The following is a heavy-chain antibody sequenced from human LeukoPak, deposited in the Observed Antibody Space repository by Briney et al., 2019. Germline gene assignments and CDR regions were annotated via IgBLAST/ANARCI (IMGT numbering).Heavy chain of an antibody. CDR2: IIPIFGTA. Sequence: SVKVSCKASGGTFSSYAISWVRQAPGQGLEWMGGIIPIFGTANYAQNFQGRVTITADKSTSTAYMELSSLRSEDTAVYYCARNQLVLSYNWFDPWGQGTLVTVSS. D-gene: IGHD6-13*01. J-gene: IGHJ5*02. V-gene: IGHV1-69*06. CDR1: GGTFSSYA. CDR3: ARNQLVLSYNWFDP.